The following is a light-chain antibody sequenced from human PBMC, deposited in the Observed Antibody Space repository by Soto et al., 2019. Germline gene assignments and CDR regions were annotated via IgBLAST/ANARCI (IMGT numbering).Light chain of an antibody. Sequence: QTVVTQPPSASGTPGQTIAISCSGGSSNIGSHTVNWYQQLPETAPRLLIYSNTQRPSGVPDRFSGSKSGTSASLAISGLQSEYEGDYYCAAWDDSLNGVVFGGGTKVTVL. CDR3: AAWDDSLNGVV. CDR2: SNT. CDR1: SSNIGSHT. J-gene: IGLJ2*01. V-gene: IGLV1-44*01.